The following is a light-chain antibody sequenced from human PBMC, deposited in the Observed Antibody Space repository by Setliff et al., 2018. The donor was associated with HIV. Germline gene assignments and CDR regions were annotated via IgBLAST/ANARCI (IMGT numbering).Light chain of an antibody. CDR2: DVS. CDR1: ISDVGSYNL. V-gene: IGLV2-23*02. J-gene: IGLJ1*01. CDR3: CSYVSSNPHYG. Sequence: QSVLPQPASVSGSPGQSITISCTGTISDVGSYNLVSWYQQHPGKAPKLMIYDVSKRPSGVSNRFSGSKSGNTASLTISGLQAEDEADYFCCSYVSSNPHYGFGTGTKVTVL.